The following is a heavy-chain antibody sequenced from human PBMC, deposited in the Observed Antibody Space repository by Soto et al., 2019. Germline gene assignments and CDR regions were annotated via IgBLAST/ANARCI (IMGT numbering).Heavy chain of an antibody. V-gene: IGHV1-18*01. CDR1: GYTFTSYG. J-gene: IGHJ4*02. CDR3: ASSLSKYDSSGYYSDY. Sequence: GASVNVSCKASGYTFTSYGISWVRQAPGQGLEWMGWISAYNGNTNYAQKLQGRVTMTTDTSTSTAYMELRSLRSDDTAVYYCASSLSKYDSSGYYSDYWGQGTLVTVSS. CDR2: ISAYNGNT. D-gene: IGHD3-22*01.